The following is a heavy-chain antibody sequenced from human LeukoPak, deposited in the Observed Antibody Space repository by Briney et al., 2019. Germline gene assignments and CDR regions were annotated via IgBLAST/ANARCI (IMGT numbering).Heavy chain of an antibody. CDR3: ATTSRDVLDYCFAL. J-gene: IGHJ4*02. V-gene: IGHV3-48*03. Sequence: GVSLTLSCAASGITFSIYEMNWVRQAPGKGLEWVSYIRSGGKTIFYADSVNGRFTISRYNAKNSVYLQMERLRAEDTALYYCATTSRDVLDYCFALWGQGTLVSVS. CDR1: GITFSIYE. D-gene: IGHD5-24*01. CDR2: IRSGGKTI.